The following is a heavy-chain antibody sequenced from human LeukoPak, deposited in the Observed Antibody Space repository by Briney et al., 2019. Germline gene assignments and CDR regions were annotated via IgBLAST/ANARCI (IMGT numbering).Heavy chain of an antibody. Sequence: GGFLRLSCAASGFTFSSYEMNWVRQAPGKGLEWVSSISSSSNYIYHADSVKGRFTISRDNAKNSLYLQMNSLRAEDTAVYYCARDLRLDFWGQGTLVTVSS. J-gene: IGHJ4*02. V-gene: IGHV3-21*01. CDR2: ISSSSNYI. CDR1: GFTFSSYE. CDR3: ARDLRLDF.